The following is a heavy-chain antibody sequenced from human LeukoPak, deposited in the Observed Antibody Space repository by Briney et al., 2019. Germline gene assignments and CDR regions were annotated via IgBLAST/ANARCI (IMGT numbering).Heavy chain of an antibody. Sequence: GGSLRLSCAASGFTVSSSYMSWVRQAPGKGLEWVSVIYSGGSTYYADSVKGRFAISRDNSQNTLYLQMNSLRAEDTAVYYCARGSHYDSSGFTLFDLWGRGTLVTASS. CDR3: ARGSHYDSSGFTLFDL. D-gene: IGHD3-22*01. CDR1: GFTVSSSY. V-gene: IGHV3-66*01. CDR2: IYSGGST. J-gene: IGHJ2*01.